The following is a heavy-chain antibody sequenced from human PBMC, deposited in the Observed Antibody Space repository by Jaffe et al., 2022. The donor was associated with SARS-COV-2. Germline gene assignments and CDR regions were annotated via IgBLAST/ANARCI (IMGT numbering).Heavy chain of an antibody. Sequence: EVQLVESGGGLVKPGGSLRLSCAASGFTFSSYSMNWVRQAPGKGLEWVSSISSSSSYIYYADSVKGRFTISRDNAKNSLYLQMNSLRAEDTAVYYCARAAPEGGYSGYDDYYGMDVWGQGTTVTVSS. J-gene: IGHJ6*02. CDR2: ISSSSSYI. CDR1: GFTFSSYS. V-gene: IGHV3-21*01. CDR3: ARAAPEGGYSGYDDYYGMDV. D-gene: IGHD5-12*01.